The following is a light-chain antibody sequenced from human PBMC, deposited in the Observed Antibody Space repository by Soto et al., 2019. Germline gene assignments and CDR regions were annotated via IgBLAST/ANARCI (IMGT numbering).Light chain of an antibody. J-gene: IGKJ1*01. V-gene: IGKV3D-15*01. Sequence: EIVLTHSPGTLSLSPGEGATLSCSSSQSVSRNYLAWYQQKPGQAPRLLMFGASSRAAGIPARFSGSGSGTDFSLTISSLQSEDFAVYYCQQYNNWPRTFGQGTKVDI. CDR1: QSVSRN. CDR3: QQYNNWPRT. CDR2: GAS.